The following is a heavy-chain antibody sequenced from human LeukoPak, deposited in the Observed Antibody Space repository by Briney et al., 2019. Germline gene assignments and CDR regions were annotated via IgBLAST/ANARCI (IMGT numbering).Heavy chain of an antibody. CDR2: IKQDGSEK. CDR1: GFTFSSYG. V-gene: IGHV3-7*01. D-gene: IGHD3-9*01. J-gene: IGHJ5*02. CDR3: ASSSYDILTGTPNWFDP. Sequence: PGGSLRLSCAASGFTFSSYGMHWVRQAPGKGLEWVANIKQDGSEKYYVDSVKGRFTISRDNAKNSLYLQMNSLRAEDTAVYYCASSSYDILTGTPNWFDPWGQGTLVTVSS.